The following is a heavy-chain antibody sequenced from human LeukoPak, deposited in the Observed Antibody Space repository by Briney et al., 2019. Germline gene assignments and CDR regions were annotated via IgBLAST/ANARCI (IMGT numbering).Heavy chain of an antibody. CDR2: ISYDGSNK. D-gene: IGHD2-2*01. V-gene: IGHV3-30*04. J-gene: IGHJ4*02. CDR3: AKDDDIVVVPAAV. Sequence: GGSLRLSCAASGFTFSSYAMHWVRQAPGKGLEWVAVISYDGSNKYYADSVKGRFTISRDNSKNTLYLQMNSLRAEDTAVYYCAKDDDIVVVPAAVWGQGTLVTISS. CDR1: GFTFSSYA.